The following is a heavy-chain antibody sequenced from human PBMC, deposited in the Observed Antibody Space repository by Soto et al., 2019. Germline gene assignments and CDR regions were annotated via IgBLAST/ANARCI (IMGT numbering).Heavy chain of an antibody. D-gene: IGHD3-16*02. V-gene: IGHV4-59*01. Sequence: QVQLQESGPGLVKPSETLSLTCTVSGGSISDYQWNWIRQSPGMGLEWIGYIYASGRTNYNPSLKSRLTISLDTSTKQFSRSLRSVTAADTAVYDCARMRGFGEISPNVAYWGQGTLVTVSS. J-gene: IGHJ4*02. CDR1: GGSISDYQ. CDR3: ARMRGFGEISPNVAY. CDR2: IYASGRT.